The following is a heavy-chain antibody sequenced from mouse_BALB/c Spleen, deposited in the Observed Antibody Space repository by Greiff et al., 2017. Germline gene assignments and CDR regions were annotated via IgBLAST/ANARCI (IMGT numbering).Heavy chain of an antibody. CDR3: ARGLYYSHGGYFDG. V-gene: IGHV1S81*02. J-gene: IGHJ1*01. D-gene: IGHD2-12*01. Sequence: VQLQQPGAELVKPGASVKLSCKASGYTFTSYWMHWVKQRPGQGLEWIGEINPSNGRTNYNEKFKSKATLTVDKSSSTAYMQLSSLTSEDSAVYYCARGLYYSHGGYFDGWGAGTTVTVSS. CDR1: GYTFTSYW. CDR2: INPSNGRT.